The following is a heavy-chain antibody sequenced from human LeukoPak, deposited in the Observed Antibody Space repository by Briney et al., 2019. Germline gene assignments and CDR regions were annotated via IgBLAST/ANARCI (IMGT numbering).Heavy chain of an antibody. CDR1: GFTFSSYA. V-gene: IGHV3-23*01. CDR2: TSGIGAGT. CDR3: AKDSRDWTYFDF. Sequence: GGSLRLSCSVSGFTFSSYAMSWVRQAPGKGLEWVSTTSGIGAGTYYADSVRGRFTISRDNAKNTLYLQMDSLRAEDTAVYYCAKDSRDWTYFDFWGQGTLDTVSS. D-gene: IGHD3/OR15-3a*01. J-gene: IGHJ4*02.